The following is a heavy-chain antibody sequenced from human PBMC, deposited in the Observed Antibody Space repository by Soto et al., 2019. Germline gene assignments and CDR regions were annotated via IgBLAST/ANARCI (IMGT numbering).Heavy chain of an antibody. Sequence: QVQLLESGGGVVQPGGSLRLSCEVSGFNFSGYGMNWVRQAPGKGLEWVAFSSIDGVNKYNAESVKGRFTISRDNSKNTLYLQMNSLREGDTVVYYCARARRSSSGTTNAWGPGTLVTVSS. D-gene: IGHD3-10*01. CDR1: GFNFSGYG. J-gene: IGHJ5*02. V-gene: IGHV3-30*05. CDR2: SSIDGVNK. CDR3: ARARRSSSGTTNA.